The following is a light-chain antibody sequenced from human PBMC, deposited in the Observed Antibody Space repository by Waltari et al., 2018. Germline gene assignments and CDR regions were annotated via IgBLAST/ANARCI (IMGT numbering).Light chain of an antibody. V-gene: IGKV3-20*01. CDR1: QCVSSN. CDR3: QQHGSSLT. Sequence: EIVMTQSPATLSGSPGERATRSCRASQCVSSNLAWYQQKPGQAPRLLIYGASTRATGIPDRFSGSGSGTDFILTISRLEPEDFAVYYCQQHGSSLTFGQGTKVEIK. J-gene: IGKJ2*01. CDR2: GAS.